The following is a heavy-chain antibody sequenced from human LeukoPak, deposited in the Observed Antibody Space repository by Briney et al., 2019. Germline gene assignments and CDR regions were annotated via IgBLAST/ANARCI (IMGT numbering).Heavy chain of an antibody. CDR3: TRDRWFGELSKYYYYYMDV. J-gene: IGHJ6*03. V-gene: IGHV4-39*07. CDR2: IYYSGST. Sequence: SETLSLTCTVSGGSISSSSYYWGWIRQPPGKGLEWIGSIYYSGSTYYNPSLKSRVTISVDTSKNQFSLKLSSVTAADTAVYYCTRDRWFGELSKYYYYYMDVWGKGTTVTVSS. D-gene: IGHD3-10*01. CDR1: GGSISSSSYY.